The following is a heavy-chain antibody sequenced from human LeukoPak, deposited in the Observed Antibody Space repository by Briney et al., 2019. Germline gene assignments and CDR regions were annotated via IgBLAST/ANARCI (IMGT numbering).Heavy chain of an antibody. CDR3: ARGPYSSGRYPSDY. CDR1: GGTFSSYA. Sequence: SVKVSCKASGGTFSSYAISWERQAPGQGLEWMGGIIPIFGTANYAQKFQGRVTITADKSTSTAYMELSSLRSEDTAVYYCARGPYSSGRYPSDYWGQGTLVTDSS. V-gene: IGHV1-69*06. CDR2: IIPIFGTA. J-gene: IGHJ4*02. D-gene: IGHD6-19*01.